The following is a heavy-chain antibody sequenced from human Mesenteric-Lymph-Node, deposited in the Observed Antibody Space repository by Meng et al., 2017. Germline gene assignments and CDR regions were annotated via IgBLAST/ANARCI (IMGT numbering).Heavy chain of an antibody. J-gene: IGHJ4*02. V-gene: IGHV1-3*01. CDR3: ATEVNIGLGY. D-gene: IGHD7-27*01. CDR2: INGGNDNT. Sequence: QVEVVVAGGEGKQAGASVKVACKAFGYRFTTYGINWVRQAPGQRLEWMGWINGGNDNTKYSQKFQGRVTITVDTSATTAYMDLSSLRSEDTAVYYCATEVNIGLGYWGQGTLVTVSS. CDR1: GYRFTTYG.